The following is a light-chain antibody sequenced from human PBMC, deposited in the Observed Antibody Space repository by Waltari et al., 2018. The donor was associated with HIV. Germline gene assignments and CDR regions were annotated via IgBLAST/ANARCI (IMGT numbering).Light chain of an antibody. Sequence: PGERATLSCRASQSVSSYLAWYQQKPGQAPRLLIYGASSRATGIPARFSGSGSGTDFTLTISSLEPGDFGVYYCHQRSNWPITFGQGTRLEIK. CDR3: HQRSNWPIT. CDR1: QSVSSY. CDR2: GAS. J-gene: IGKJ5*01. V-gene: IGKV3-11*01.